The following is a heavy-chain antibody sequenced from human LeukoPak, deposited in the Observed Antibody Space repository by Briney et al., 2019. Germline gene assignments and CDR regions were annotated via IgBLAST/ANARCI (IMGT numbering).Heavy chain of an antibody. D-gene: IGHD5/OR15-5a*01. J-gene: IGHJ4*02. CDR1: GFTFSNYA. V-gene: IGHV3-23*01. CDR3: AKAPAAYVSIYYFDY. CDR2: ISGSGGSA. Sequence: GGSLRLSCAASGFTFSNYAMSWVRQAPGKGLEWFSTISGSGGSAFLADSVKGRFSISRDNSKNTLYLQMNSLRVEDTAIYFCAKAPAAYVSIYYFDYWGQGTLVTVSS.